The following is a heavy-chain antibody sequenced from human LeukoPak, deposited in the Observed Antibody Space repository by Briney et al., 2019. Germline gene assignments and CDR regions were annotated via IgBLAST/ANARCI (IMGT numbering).Heavy chain of an antibody. D-gene: IGHD1-26*01. CDR3: AKILDDYYYFGMDV. Sequence: GGSLRLSCAASGFTFSSYAMSWVRQAPGKGLEWVSTISGSGGTTYCADSVKGRFIISRDNSKNTLFLQMNSLRAEDTAVYYCAKILDDYYYFGMDVWGQGTTVAVSS. J-gene: IGHJ6*02. CDR2: ISGSGGTT. CDR1: GFTFSSYA. V-gene: IGHV3-23*01.